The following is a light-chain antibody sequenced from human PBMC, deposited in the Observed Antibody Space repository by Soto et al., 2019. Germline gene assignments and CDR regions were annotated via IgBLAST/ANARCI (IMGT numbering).Light chain of an antibody. V-gene: IGLV2-14*01. CDR2: DVS. Sequence: QSVLTQPASVSGSPGQSITISCTGTSSDVGGYNYVSWYQQQPGKAPKLMIYDVSNRPSGVSNRFSGSKSGNTASLTISGLQAEDEADYYCSSYTSSSTLLYVFGTGTKLPVL. CDR3: SSYTSSSTLLYV. CDR1: SSDVGGYNY. J-gene: IGLJ1*01.